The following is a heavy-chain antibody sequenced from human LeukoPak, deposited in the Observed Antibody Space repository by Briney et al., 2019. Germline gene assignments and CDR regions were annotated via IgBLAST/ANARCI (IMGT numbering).Heavy chain of an antibody. CDR3: AKDMNNYYDSSGYYSDY. D-gene: IGHD3-22*01. J-gene: IGHJ4*02. Sequence: GGSLRLSCAASGFTFSSYGMHWVRQAPGKGLEWVAFIRYDGSNKYYADSVKGRFTISRDNSKNTLYLQMNSLRAEDTAVYYCAKDMNNYYDSSGYYSDYWGQGTLVTVSS. CDR1: GFTFSSYG. CDR2: IRYDGSNK. V-gene: IGHV3-30*02.